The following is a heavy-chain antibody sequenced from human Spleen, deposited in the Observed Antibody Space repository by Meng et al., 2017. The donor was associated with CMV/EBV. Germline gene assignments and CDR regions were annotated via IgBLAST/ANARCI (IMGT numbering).Heavy chain of an antibody. V-gene: IGHV1-8*01. CDR3: ARDASFGGNWFDP. CDR2: MNPNSGNT. Sequence: QVHLVQSGAEVKKPGASVKVSCKASGYTFTSYDINWVRQATGQGLEWMGWMNPNSGNTGYAQKFQGRVTMTRNSSISTAYMELSSLRSEDTAVYFCARDASFGGNWFDPWGQGTLVTVSS. D-gene: IGHD3-10*01. CDR1: GYTFTSYD. J-gene: IGHJ5*02.